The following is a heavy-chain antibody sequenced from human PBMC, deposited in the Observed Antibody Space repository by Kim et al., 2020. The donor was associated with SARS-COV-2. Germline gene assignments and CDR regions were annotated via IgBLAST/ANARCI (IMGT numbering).Heavy chain of an antibody. V-gene: IGHV1-3*01. D-gene: IGHD3-16*01. J-gene: IGHJ3*02. CDR3: ARGPGLGDMGGGGFDI. CDR2: LNPGNGFT. Sequence: ASVKVSCKTSGYTFTTFGLHWLRQAPGQSLEWMGWLNPGNGFTEYSQKFQGRVAITRDTSASTMYMELSSLRYEDTSIYFCARGPGLGDMGGGGFDIWGQ. CDR1: GYTFTTFG.